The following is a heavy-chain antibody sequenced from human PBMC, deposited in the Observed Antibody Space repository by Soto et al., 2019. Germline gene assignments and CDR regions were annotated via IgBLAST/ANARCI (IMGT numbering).Heavy chain of an antibody. V-gene: IGHV1-69*01. Sequence: QVRLVQSGAEVRKPGSSVRVSCKASGGTFSNYAFSWVRQAPGQGLEWMGAIIPLFGTTRYAQKFQGRFTITADDSTSTAYMDLSGLRSEDTAMYYCASREGVVVRPKKDGFDFWGQGTMVTVSA. J-gene: IGHJ3*01. CDR3: ASREGVVVRPKKDGFDF. CDR1: GGTFSNYA. CDR2: IIPLFGTT. D-gene: IGHD2-15*01.